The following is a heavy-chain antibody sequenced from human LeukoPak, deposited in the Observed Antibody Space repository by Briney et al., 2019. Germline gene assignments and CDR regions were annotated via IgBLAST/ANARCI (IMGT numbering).Heavy chain of an antibody. V-gene: IGHV4-34*01. CDR2: INHNGGT. CDR1: GGSFSGYF. J-gene: IGHJ4*02. Sequence: ETLSLTCAVYGGSFSGYFWSWIRQPPGKGREWIGDINHNGGTNYNPSLKRRVTISVDTSKNQFSLKLSSVTAADTAVYYCARATEEMATNYFDYWGQGTLVTVSS. CDR3: ARATEEMATNYFDY. D-gene: IGHD5-24*01.